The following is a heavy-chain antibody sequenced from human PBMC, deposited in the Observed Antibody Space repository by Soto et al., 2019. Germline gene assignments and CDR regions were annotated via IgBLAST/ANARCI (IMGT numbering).Heavy chain of an antibody. V-gene: IGHV5-51*01. CDR3: ARLMAVVTPAGWFDP. D-gene: IGHD5-18*01. Sequence: GESLKISCKASGYSFTSDWIGWVRQMPGKGLEWMGIIYPRDSDTRYSPSFQGQVTISADKSTNTAYLQWGTLKASDTAMYYCARLMAVVTPAGWFDPWGQGTLVTVSS. CDR1: GYSFTSDW. CDR2: IYPRDSDT. J-gene: IGHJ5*02.